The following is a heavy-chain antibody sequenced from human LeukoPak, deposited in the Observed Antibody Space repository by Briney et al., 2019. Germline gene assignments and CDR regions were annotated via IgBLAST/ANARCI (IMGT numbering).Heavy chain of an antibody. V-gene: IGHV4-39*07. J-gene: IGHJ4*02. CDR2: IFYSGST. CDR3: ASLDYYGSGSYSMPTEY. Sequence: SETLSLTCSVSGGSISSSSYYWGWIRQPPGKGLEWIGNIFYSGSTYYNPSLKSRVTISVDTSKNQFSLNLSSVTAADTAVYYCASLDYYGSGSYSMPTEYWGQGTLVTVSS. D-gene: IGHD3-10*01. CDR1: GGSISSSSYY.